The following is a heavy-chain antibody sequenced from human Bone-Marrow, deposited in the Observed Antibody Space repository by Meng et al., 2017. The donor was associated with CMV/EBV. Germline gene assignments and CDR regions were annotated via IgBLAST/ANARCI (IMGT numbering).Heavy chain of an antibody. CDR2: IYYSGST. V-gene: IGHV4-59*01. J-gene: IGHJ6*02. Sequence: SEPLSLTCTVSGGSISSYYWSWIRQPPGKGLEWIGYIYYSGSTNYNPSLKSRVTISVDTSKNQFSLKLSSVTAADTAVYYCARARSGGRYYYGMDVWGQGTTVTVSS. CDR3: ARARSGGRYYYGMDV. D-gene: IGHD1-26*01. CDR1: GGSISSYY.